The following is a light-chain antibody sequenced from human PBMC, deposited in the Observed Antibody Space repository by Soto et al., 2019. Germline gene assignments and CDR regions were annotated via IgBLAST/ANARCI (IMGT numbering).Light chain of an antibody. V-gene: IGKV1-5*01. CDR3: QQYSSYPWT. CDR1: HSIGAS. Sequence: DIQMTQSPSTLSASVGDRVTITCRASHSIGASLAWYQQKAGKAPKFLIYDASSLESGIPSRFSGSKSGTEFTLTISSLQPDDFATYYCQQYSSYPWTFGQGTKVEIK. CDR2: DAS. J-gene: IGKJ1*01.